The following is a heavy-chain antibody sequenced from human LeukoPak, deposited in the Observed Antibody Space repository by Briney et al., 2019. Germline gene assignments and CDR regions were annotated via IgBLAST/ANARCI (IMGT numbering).Heavy chain of an antibody. V-gene: IGHV4-39*07. CDR3: ARGTTVPQL. D-gene: IGHD4-17*01. CDR2: IYYSGST. CDR1: GGSISSSSYY. Sequence: SETLSLTCTVSGGSISSSSYYWGWIRQPPGKGLEWIGSIYYSGSTYYNLSLKSRVTISVDTSKNQFSLKLSSVTAADTAVYYCARGTTVPQLWGQGTLVTVSS. J-gene: IGHJ4*02.